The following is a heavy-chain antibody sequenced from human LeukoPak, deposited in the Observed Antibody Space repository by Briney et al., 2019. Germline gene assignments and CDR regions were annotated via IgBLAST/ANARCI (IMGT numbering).Heavy chain of an antibody. CDR2: IIPIFGTA. Sequence: GASVNVSCKASGGTFSSYAISWVRQAPGQGLEWMGGIIPIFGTANYAQKFQGRVTITADESTSTAYMELSSLRSEDTAVYYCARAVKWPGEFDYWGQGTLVTVSS. V-gene: IGHV1-69*13. D-gene: IGHD3-16*01. J-gene: IGHJ4*02. CDR1: GGTFSSYA. CDR3: ARAVKWPGEFDY.